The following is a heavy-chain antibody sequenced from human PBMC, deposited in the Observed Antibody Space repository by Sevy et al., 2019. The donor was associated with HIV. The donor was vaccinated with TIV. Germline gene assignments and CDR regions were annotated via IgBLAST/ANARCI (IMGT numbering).Heavy chain of an antibody. CDR2: IYPGDSDT. V-gene: IGHV5-51*01. CDR3: ARGARSTLHSFYCYGFDV. D-gene: IGHD3-10*01. J-gene: IGHJ6*02. CDR1: GYRFSSYW. Sequence: GESLKISCKTSGYRFSSYWFGLVRQMPGKGLEWMGIIYPGDSDTRYSLSFQGQVTISVDKSFSTAYLQWRRLKASDTVIYYCARGARSTLHSFYCYGFDVWGQGTTVTVSS.